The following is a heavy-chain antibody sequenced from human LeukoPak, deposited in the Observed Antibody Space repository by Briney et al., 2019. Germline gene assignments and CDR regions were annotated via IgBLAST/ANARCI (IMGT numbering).Heavy chain of an antibody. J-gene: IGHJ4*02. CDR1: GFTFSNAW. Sequence: GGSLRLSCAASGFTFSNAWMSWVRQAPGKGLEWVGRSKSKIDGGATDYAEPVKGRFTISRDDSRATLYLQMNSLRAEDTAVYYCAKVPDIVVVPATYYFDYWGQGTLVTVSS. D-gene: IGHD2-2*01. CDR3: AKVPDIVVVPATYYFDY. CDR2: SKSKIDGGAT. V-gene: IGHV3-15*01.